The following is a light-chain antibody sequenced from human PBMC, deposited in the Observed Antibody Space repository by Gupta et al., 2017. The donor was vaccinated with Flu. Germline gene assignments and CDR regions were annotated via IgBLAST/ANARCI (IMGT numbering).Light chain of an antibody. CDR2: GAS. CDR3: QQYSSSPYI. J-gene: IGKJ2*01. CDR1: QFVSNTF. V-gene: IGKV3-20*01. Sequence: ETGLTHSPGTLSLSPGERATLSCRASQFVSNTFLAWYQQRPGQAPRLLLYGASSRAPGIPDRFSGSGSGTDFTLTISSLDPEDSAVYYCQQYSSSPYIFGQGTKLEIK.